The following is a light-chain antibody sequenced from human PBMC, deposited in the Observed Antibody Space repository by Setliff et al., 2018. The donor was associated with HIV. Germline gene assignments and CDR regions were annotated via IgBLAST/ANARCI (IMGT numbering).Light chain of an antibody. J-gene: IGLJ3*02. Sequence: QSVLAQPASVSGSPGQSITISCSRTSSDVGGYRYVSWYQQFPGKAPKLIIYAVSNRPSGVSNRFSGSKSGNTASLTISGLQAEDEADYYCSSFTSSNTLVFGGGTK. CDR2: AVS. CDR1: SSDVGGYRY. V-gene: IGLV2-14*01. CDR3: SSFTSSNTLV.